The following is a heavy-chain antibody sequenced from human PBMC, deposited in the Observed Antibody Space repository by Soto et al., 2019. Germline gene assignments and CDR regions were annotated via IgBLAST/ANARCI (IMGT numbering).Heavy chain of an antibody. J-gene: IGHJ6*03. Sequence: GASVKVSCKASGFTFTSSAMQWVRQARGQRLEWIGWIVVGSGNTNYAQKFQERVTITRDMSTSTAYMELSSLRSEDTAVYYCAVDLTYYDFWSGSPNPYYMDVWGKGTTVTVSS. V-gene: IGHV1-58*02. CDR3: AVDLTYYDFWSGSPNPYYMDV. D-gene: IGHD3-3*01. CDR1: GFTFTSSA. CDR2: IVVGSGNT.